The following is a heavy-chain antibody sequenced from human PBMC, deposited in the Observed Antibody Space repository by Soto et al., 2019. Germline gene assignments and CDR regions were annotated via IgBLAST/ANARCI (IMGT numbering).Heavy chain of an antibody. J-gene: IGHJ4*02. CDR1: GGSISSGDYY. CDR3: ARTSFGYRSGGIDY. Sequence: QVQLQESGPGLVKPSQTLSLTCTVSGGSISSGDYYWSWIRQPPGKGLEWIGYIYYSGSTYYNPSLKSRISISVDTSKNQFSLKLSSVTAADTAVYYCARTSFGYRSGGIDYWGQGTLVTVSS. D-gene: IGHD6-19*01. V-gene: IGHV4-30-4*01. CDR2: IYYSGST.